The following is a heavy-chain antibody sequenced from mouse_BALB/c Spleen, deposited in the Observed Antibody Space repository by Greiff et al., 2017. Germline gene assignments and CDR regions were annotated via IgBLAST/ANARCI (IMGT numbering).Heavy chain of an antibody. J-gene: IGHJ4*01. Sequence: QVQLQQSGPGLVAPSQSLSITCTVSGFSLTGYGVNWVRQPPGKGLEWLGMIWGDGSTDYNSALKSRLSISKDNSKSQVFLKMNSLQTDDTARYYCARGNIGYGYDEDYYAMDYWGQGTSVTVSS. D-gene: IGHD2-2*01. V-gene: IGHV2-6-7*01. CDR1: GFSLTGYG. CDR2: IWGDGST. CDR3: ARGNIGYGYDEDYYAMDY.